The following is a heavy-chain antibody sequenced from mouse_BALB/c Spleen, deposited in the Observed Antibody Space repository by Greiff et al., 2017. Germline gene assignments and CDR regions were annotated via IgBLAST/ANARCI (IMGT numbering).Heavy chain of an antibody. CDR1: GFNIKDTY. CDR2: IDPANGNT. CDR3: ARVMISYWYFDV. J-gene: IGHJ1*01. V-gene: IGHV14-3*02. D-gene: IGHD2-4*01. Sequence: DVQLQESGAELVKPGASVKLSCTASGFNIKDTYMHWVKQRPEQGLEWIGRIDPANGNTKYDPKFQGKATITADTSSNTAYLQLSSLTSEDTAVYYCARVMISYWYFDVWGAGTTVTVSS.